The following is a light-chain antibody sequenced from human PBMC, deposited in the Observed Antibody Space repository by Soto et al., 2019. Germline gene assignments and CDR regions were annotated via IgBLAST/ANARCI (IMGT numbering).Light chain of an antibody. J-gene: IGLJ7*01. V-gene: IGLV2-23*02. Sequence: QSALTQPASVSGSPGQSITISCTGTTNDVGTYSLVSWYQQYSGKAPKLIIYEVTKRPSGVSNRFSGSKSGNTASLTVSGLQAEDEADYYCSSYAGSDTLFGGGTQLTVL. CDR2: EVT. CDR3: SSYAGSDTL. CDR1: TNDVGTYSL.